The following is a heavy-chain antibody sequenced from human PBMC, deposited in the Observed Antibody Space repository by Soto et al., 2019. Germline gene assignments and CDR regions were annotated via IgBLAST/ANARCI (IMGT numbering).Heavy chain of an antibody. Sequence: EVQLVESGGGLVQPGGSLRLSCTASGFIVSDTYVNWVRQAPGKGLEWVSVISNRGDTHYADSVRGRFSLSRDISDNTLHLQMNNLVGEDTAVYYCAREPRYCRGGSCAITGDAYDIWGQGTMVTVSS. V-gene: IGHV3-66*01. CDR1: GFIVSDTY. D-gene: IGHD2-15*01. J-gene: IGHJ3*02. CDR3: AREPRYCRGGSCAITGDAYDI. CDR2: ISNRGDT.